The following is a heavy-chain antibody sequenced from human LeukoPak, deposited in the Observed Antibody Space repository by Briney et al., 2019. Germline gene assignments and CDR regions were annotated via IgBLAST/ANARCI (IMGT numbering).Heavy chain of an antibody. CDR2: LYNNDTT. J-gene: IGHJ4*02. Sequence: PGGSLRLSCAASGFTFSSYSMTWVRQVPGKGLEWVSVLYNNDTTYYAESVKDRFTISRDNSKNTLYLQMNSLRAEDTAVYYCARLTVIKYYFDYWGRGTLVTVSS. CDR3: ARLTVIKYYFDY. CDR1: GFTFSSYS. V-gene: IGHV3-66*04. D-gene: IGHD4-11*01.